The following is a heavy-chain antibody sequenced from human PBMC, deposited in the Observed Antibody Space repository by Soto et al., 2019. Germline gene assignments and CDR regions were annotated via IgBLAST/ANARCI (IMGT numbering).Heavy chain of an antibody. CDR3: ARGTTEGYGTNWFDP. D-gene: IGHD1-1*01. Sequence: PGGSLRLSCAASGFTFSTYWMSWVRQAPGKGLEWVASIKSDGSGAYYVDSMKGRFAISRDNAKSSLDLQMNSLRTEDTALYFCARGTTEGYGTNWFDPWGQGTLVTVSS. CDR2: IKSDGSGA. V-gene: IGHV3-7*01. CDR1: GFTFSTYW. J-gene: IGHJ5*02.